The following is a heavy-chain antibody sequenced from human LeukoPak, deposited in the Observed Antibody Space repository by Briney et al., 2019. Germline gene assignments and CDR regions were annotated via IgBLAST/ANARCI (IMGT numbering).Heavy chain of an antibody. CDR1: GFTFSSYS. D-gene: IGHD4-23*01. V-gene: IGHV3-23*01. CDR2: ISGSGGST. CDR3: AKDSGSTVVRPFDC. J-gene: IGHJ4*02. Sequence: PGGSLRLSCAASGFTFSSYSMSWVRQAPGKGLEWVSAISGSGGSTYYADSAKGRFTITRDNSKNTLYLQMNSLRAEDTVVYYCAKDSGSTVVRPFDCWGQGTLVTVSS.